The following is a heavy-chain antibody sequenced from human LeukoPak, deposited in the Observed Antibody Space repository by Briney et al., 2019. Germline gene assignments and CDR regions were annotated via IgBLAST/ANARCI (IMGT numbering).Heavy chain of an antibody. V-gene: IGHV1-24*01. CDR3: ATDFGSMYYYGMDV. J-gene: IGHJ6*02. CDR2: FDPEDGET. CDR1: GYTLTELS. Sequence: ASVKVSCKVSGYTLTELSTHWVRQAPGKGLECMGGFDPEDGETIYAQKFQGRVTMTEDTSTDTAYMELSSLRSEDTAVYYCATDFGSMYYYGMDVWGQGTTVTVSS. D-gene: IGHD3-3*01.